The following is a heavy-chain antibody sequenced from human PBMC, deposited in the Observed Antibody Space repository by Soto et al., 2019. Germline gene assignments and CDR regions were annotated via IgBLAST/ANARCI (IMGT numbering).Heavy chain of an antibody. Sequence: QVQLVQSGAEVKKPGASVKVACKASGYTFTSFDISRLRQAAGQGLEWMGWMAPFSGNTGSAQKFQGRITMTRNTSITTAYMEVTGLTSDDTAVYYCARGLCTGGTCYGLTFDLWGQGTAVTVSS. J-gene: IGHJ3*01. V-gene: IGHV1-8*01. CDR2: MAPFSGNT. D-gene: IGHD2-8*02. CDR3: ARGLCTGGTCYGLTFDL. CDR1: GYTFTSFD.